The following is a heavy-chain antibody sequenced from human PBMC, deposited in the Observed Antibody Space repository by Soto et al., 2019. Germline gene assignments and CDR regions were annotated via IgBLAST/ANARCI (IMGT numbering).Heavy chain of an antibody. CDR3: AKDYYDSSWPPFPWLDP. CDR2: ITTNGQT. V-gene: IGHV3-23*01. J-gene: IGHJ5*02. CDR1: GFTCSNCV. Sequence: GGSLRLSCETSGFTCSNCVMSWVRQPTGKRLEWVSVITTNGQTAYADSVTGRFTISRDNSKNAAYLQMNSLRAEDTAIYYCAKDYYDSSWPPFPWLDPWGQGTLVTVSS. D-gene: IGHD3-22*01.